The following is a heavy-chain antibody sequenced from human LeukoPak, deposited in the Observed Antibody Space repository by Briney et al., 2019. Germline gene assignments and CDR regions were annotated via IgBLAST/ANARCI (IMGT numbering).Heavy chain of an antibody. D-gene: IGHD5-18*01. CDR2: ISYDGSNK. V-gene: IGHV3-30-3*01. J-gene: IGHJ4*02. Sequence: GGSLRLSCAASGFTFSSYAMHWVRQAPGKGLEWVSVISYDGSNKYYADSVKGRFTISRDNSENTLYLQMNSLRAEDTAVYYCARDGDTAMVTGKIFDYWGQGTLVTVSS. CDR1: GFTFSSYA. CDR3: ARDGDTAMVTGKIFDY.